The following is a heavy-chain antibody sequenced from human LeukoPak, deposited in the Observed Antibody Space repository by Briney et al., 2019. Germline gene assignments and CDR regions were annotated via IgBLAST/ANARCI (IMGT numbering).Heavy chain of an antibody. D-gene: IGHD3-10*01. CDR1: GFTFSSYW. J-gene: IGHJ4*02. CDR3: ARLLVYNSGGEAFDY. CDR2: IKQDGSEK. Sequence: GGSLRLSCAASGFTFSSYWMSWVRQAPGKGLEWVANIKQDGSEKYYVDSVKGRFTISRDNAKNSLYLQMSSLRAEDTAVYYCARLLVYNSGGEAFDYWGQGTLVTVSS. V-gene: IGHV3-7*01.